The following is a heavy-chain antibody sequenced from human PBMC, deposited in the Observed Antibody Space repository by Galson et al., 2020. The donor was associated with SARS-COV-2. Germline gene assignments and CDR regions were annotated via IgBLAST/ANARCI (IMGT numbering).Heavy chain of an antibody. V-gene: IGHV2-70*13. CDR1: GFSLGTSGMC. CDR2: IDWDDDK. Sequence: SGPTLVKPTQTLTLTCAFSGFSLGTSGMCISWIRQPPGKALEWLALIDWDDDKYYSTSLRTRLNIYMDTSKNQVVLTMRNVDPVDTATYYCARMSENFWGQGTMVTVSS. CDR3: ARMSENF. J-gene: IGHJ3*01. D-gene: IGHD3-3*01.